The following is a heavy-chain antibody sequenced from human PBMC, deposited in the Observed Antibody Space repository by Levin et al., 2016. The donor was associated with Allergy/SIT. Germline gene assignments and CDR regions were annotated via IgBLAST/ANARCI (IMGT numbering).Heavy chain of an antibody. Sequence: WIRQPPGKGLEWIGSIYYGGSTYYNPSLKGRITTSVDMSKNQFSLKLTSVTATDTAVYYCARQQGSGSYWPPFDPWGQGILVTVSS. CDR2: IYYGGST. V-gene: IGHV4-39*01. CDR3: ARQQGSGSYWPPFDP. J-gene: IGHJ5*02. D-gene: IGHD3-10*01.